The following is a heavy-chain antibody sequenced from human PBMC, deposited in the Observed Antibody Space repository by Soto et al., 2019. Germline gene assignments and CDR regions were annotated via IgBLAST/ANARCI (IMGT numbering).Heavy chain of an antibody. CDR1: GVAFSFYS. Sequence: EVVLLESGGGLVQPGGSLRLSCEDSGVAFSFYSMSWVRQAPGKGLEWDASISGNGGTTYYAASGKGRFTFSRDNSKNTVYLQMNSLRGEDTAVYYCAKDRGGFTSGWEFFDFWGQGTLVTVSS. V-gene: IGHV3-23*01. J-gene: IGHJ4*02. CDR3: AKDRGGFTSGWEFFDF. CDR2: ISGNGGTT. D-gene: IGHD6-19*01.